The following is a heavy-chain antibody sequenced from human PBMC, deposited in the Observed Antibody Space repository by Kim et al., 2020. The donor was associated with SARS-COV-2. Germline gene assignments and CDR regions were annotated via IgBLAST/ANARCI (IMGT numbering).Heavy chain of an antibody. CDR2: IYSGDSDT. CDR1: GYSFTSYW. D-gene: IGHD6-13*01. Sequence: GESLKIFCKGSGYSFTSYWIGWVRQLPGKGLEWMGSIYSGDSDTRYSPPFQGQVTIPPDKSISTADLQWSSHKASDNAKYYCARRSVDSSSWHPYYYYMNDWGKGTTVTVSS. CDR3: ARRSVDSSSWHPYYYYMND. V-gene: IGHV5-51*01. J-gene: IGHJ6*03.